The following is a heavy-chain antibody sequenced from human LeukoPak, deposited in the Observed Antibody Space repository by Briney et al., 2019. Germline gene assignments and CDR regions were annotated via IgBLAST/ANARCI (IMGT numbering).Heavy chain of an antibody. V-gene: IGHV3-48*03. CDR3: ARDTFYYDTTTSAPFDY. Sequence: GGSLRLSCAASGFTFSSYEMNWVRQAPRKGLEWVSYISSSGNTIYYADSVKGRFTISRDNAKNSLYLQMNSLRAEDTAVYYCARDTFYYDTTTSAPFDYWGQGTLVTVSS. CDR1: GFTFSSYE. D-gene: IGHD3-22*01. J-gene: IGHJ4*02. CDR2: ISSSGNTI.